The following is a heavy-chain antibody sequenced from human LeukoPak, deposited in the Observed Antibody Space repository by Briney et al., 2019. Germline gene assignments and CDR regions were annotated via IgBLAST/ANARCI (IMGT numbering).Heavy chain of an antibody. CDR1: GGSFSGDF. J-gene: IGHJ6*03. V-gene: IGHV4-34*01. CDR2: INHGGST. Sequence: PSETLSLTCAVYGGSFSGDFWSWIRQSPGKGLEWIGEINHGGSTTYNPSLQSRVTMSVDTSTNQFSLKLSSVTAADTAVYYCARVDTYYYYMDVWGKGTTVTISS. D-gene: IGHD5-18*01. CDR3: ARVDTYYYYMDV.